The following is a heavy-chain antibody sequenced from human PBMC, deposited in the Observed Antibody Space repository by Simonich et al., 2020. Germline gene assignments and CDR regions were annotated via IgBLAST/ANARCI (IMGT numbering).Heavy chain of an antibody. V-gene: IGHV3-33*01. CDR3: ARDRDSGSYFDY. D-gene: IGHD1-26*01. J-gene: IGHJ4*02. CDR1: GFTFSRYG. Sequence: QVQLVESGGGVVQPGRSLRLSCAASGFTFSRYGVHGARQGPGKGREWGAVRWYDGSNKYYADSVKGRFTISRDNSKNTLYLQMNSLRAEDTAVYYCARDRDSGSYFDYWGQGTLVTVSS. CDR2: RWYDGSNK.